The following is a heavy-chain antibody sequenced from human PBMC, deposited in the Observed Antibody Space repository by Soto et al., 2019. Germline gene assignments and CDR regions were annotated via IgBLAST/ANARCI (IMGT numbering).Heavy chain of an antibody. J-gene: IGHJ6*02. V-gene: IGHV1-18*01. Sequence: ASVKVSCKASGYTFTNYGISWVRQAPGQGLEWMGWISAYNGNINYAQKLQGRVTMTTDTSTSTAYMELRSLRSDDTAMYYCASSYFGGNCYSFLLLGCYYYGLEVWGQGTTGTGSS. CDR1: GYTFTNYG. CDR2: ISAYNGNI. D-gene: IGHD2-21*02. CDR3: ASSYFGGNCYSFLLLGCYYYGLEV.